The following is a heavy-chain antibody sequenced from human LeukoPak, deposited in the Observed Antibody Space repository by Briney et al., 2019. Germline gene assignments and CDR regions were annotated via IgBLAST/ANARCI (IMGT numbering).Heavy chain of an antibody. J-gene: IGHJ4*02. D-gene: IGHD6-6*01. CDR1: GFTFSSST. V-gene: IGHV3-21*01. CDR3: ATYITTRLDY. Sequence: GGSLRLSCAASGFTFSSSTMNWVRQAPGKGLEWVASIFSSTSYIYYADSVKGRFTISRDNAQNSLYLQMNSLRAEDTAVYYCATYITTRLDYWGQGTLVTVSS. CDR2: IFSSTSYI.